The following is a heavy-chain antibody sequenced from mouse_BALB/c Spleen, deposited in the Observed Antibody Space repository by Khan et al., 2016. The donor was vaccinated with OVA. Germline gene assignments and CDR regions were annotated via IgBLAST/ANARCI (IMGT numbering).Heavy chain of an antibody. CDR1: GYTFTSYW. CDR2: IDPSDSET. D-gene: IGHD2-2*01. CDR3: ARREKYGYDPSWFAY. J-gene: IGHJ3*01. Sequence: VQLQQPGAELVRPGASVKLSCKASGYTFTSYWMNWVKQRPGQGLEWIGMIDPSDSETHYNQMFKDKATLTVDKSSSTAYMQFSSLTSEDSAVYYCARREKYGYDPSWFAYWGQWTLVTVSA. V-gene: IGHV1-61*01.